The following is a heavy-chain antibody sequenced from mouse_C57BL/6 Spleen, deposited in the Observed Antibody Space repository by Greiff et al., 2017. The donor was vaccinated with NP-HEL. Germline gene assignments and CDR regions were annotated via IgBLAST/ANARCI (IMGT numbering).Heavy chain of an antibody. CDR1: GFTFTDYY. CDR3: ARSSTLTGYAMDY. D-gene: IGHD4-1*01. Sequence: EVQVVESGGGLVQPGGSLSLSCAASGFTFTDYYMSWVRQPPGKALEWLGFIRNKANGYTTEYSASVKGRFTISRDNSQSILYLQMNALRAEDSATYYCARSSTLTGYAMDYWGQGTSVTVSS. V-gene: IGHV7-3*01. CDR2: IRNKANGYTT. J-gene: IGHJ4*01.